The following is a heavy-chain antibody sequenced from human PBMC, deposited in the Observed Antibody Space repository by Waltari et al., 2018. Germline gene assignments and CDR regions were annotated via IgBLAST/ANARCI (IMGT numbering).Heavy chain of an antibody. CDR1: GYSISSGFY. V-gene: IGHV4-38-2*02. CDR2: MYHSGLT. Sequence: QVRLQESGPGLVTPSETLSLTCAVSGYSISSGFYWGWVRQPPGKGLEWIGSMYHSGLTYYNPSLKSRVSISLDMSKNQVSLRLTSVTAADTAVYYCAREVRMEWISGDGFDIWGRGTMVTVSS. J-gene: IGHJ3*02. CDR3: AREVRMEWISGDGFDI. D-gene: IGHD3-3*01.